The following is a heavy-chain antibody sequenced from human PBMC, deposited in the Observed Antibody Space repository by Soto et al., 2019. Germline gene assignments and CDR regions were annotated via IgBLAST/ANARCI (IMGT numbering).Heavy chain of an antibody. CDR2: ISGSGGST. V-gene: IGHV3-23*01. CDR1: GFTFSSYA. D-gene: IGHD6-19*01. CDR3: ARRRSGWYFDY. Sequence: EVPLLESGGGLVQPGGSLRLSCAASGFTFSSYAMSWVRQAPGKGLEWVSVISGSGGSTYYEDSVKGRFTISRDNSKNTLYLQMNSLRAEATAVYYCARRRSGWYFDYWGQGTLVTVSS. J-gene: IGHJ4*02.